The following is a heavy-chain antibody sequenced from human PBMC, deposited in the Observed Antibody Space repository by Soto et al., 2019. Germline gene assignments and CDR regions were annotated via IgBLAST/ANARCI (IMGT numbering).Heavy chain of an antibody. Sequence: EVHLLESGGDVVQPGRSLRLSCAASGFTFSNYAMNWIRQAPGKGLEWLSSISANGRNAYYADPVKGRFTISRDRSKNTLYLHLDSLRVEDTAIYFCAKDLSSLVLLALGAPVASWGQGTLVTGSS. CDR2: ISANGRNA. V-gene: IGHV3-23*01. D-gene: IGHD2-15*01. CDR1: GFTFSNYA. J-gene: IGHJ4*02. CDR3: AKDLSSLVLLALGAPVAS.